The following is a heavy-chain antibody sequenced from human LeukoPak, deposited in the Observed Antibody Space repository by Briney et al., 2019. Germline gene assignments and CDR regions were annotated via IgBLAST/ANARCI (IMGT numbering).Heavy chain of an antibody. Sequence: GGSLRLSCAASGFTFSSYNMNWVRQAPGKGLEWVSSISSSSSYIYYADSVKGRFTISRDNAKNSLYLQMNGLRAEDTAVYYCARDWATSYYGSGAFDMWGQGTMVTVSS. V-gene: IGHV3-21*01. J-gene: IGHJ3*02. D-gene: IGHD3-10*01. CDR2: ISSSSSYI. CDR1: GFTFSSYN. CDR3: ARDWATSYYGSGAFDM.